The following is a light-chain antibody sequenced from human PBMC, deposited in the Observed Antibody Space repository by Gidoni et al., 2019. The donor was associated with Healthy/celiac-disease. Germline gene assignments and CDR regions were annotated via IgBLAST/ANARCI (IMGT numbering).Light chain of an antibody. J-gene: IGKJ2*01. CDR1: QSISSY. CDR2: AAA. V-gene: IGKV1-39*01. Sequence: DIQMTQPPSSLSASVGDRVTIPCRASQSISSYLNWYQQKPGKAPKRLIYAAASLQSGVPSRFSGSGSGTDFTLTISSLQPEDFATYYCQQSYSTPYTFXQXTKLEIK. CDR3: QQSYSTPYT.